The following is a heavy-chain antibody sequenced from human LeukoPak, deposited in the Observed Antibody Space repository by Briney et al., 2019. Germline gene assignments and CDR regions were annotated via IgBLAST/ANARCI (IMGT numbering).Heavy chain of an antibody. CDR3: ARDLSGDFWSGHYFDY. CDR1: GGSISSGSYY. V-gene: IGHV4-61*02. Sequence: SETLSLTCTVSGGSISSGSYYWAWIRQPAGKGLEWIGRIYTSGSTNYNPSLNSRVTISVDTSKNQFSLKLNSVTAADTAVYHCARDLSGDFWSGHYFDYWGQGTLVTVSS. CDR2: IYTSGST. D-gene: IGHD3-3*01. J-gene: IGHJ4*02.